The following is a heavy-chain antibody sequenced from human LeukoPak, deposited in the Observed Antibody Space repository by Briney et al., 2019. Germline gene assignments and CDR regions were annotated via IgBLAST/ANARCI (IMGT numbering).Heavy chain of an antibody. J-gene: IGHJ6*03. CDR1: GFTFDDYG. D-gene: IGHD3-10*01. CDR2: RNGGST. Sequence: PGGSLRLSCAASGFTFDDYGMNWVRQAPGKGLEWVSGRNGGSTGYADSVKGRFTISRDNAKNSLYLQMNSLRAEDTALYYCARGRMVRGVIHYYYYMDVWGKGTTVTVSS. V-gene: IGHV3-20*04. CDR3: ARGRMVRGVIHYYYYMDV.